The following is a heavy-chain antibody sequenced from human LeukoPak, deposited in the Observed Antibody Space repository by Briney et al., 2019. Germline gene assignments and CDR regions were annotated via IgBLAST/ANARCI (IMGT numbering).Heavy chain of an antibody. V-gene: IGHV4-39*01. CDR2: IYYTGAT. Sequence: SETLSLTCTVSGGSISSSSYYWGWIRQPPGKGLEWIGNIYYTGATYYNPSLKSRVTISVHTSKNQFSLKLSSVTAADTAVYYCARLGVAVASNYFDFWGQGTLVTVSS. J-gene: IGHJ4*02. CDR1: GGSISSSSYY. CDR3: ARLGVAVASNYFDF. D-gene: IGHD6-13*01.